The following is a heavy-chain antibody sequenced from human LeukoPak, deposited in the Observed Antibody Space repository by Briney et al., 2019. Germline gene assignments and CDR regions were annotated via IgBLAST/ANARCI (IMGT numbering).Heavy chain of an antibody. V-gene: IGHV4-59*01. J-gene: IGHJ5*02. CDR1: GGSISSYY. CDR3: ARTQSSGWYFLGWFDP. CDR2: IYYSGST. D-gene: IGHD6-19*01. Sequence: PSETLSLTCTVSGGSISSYYWSWIRQPPGKGLEWIGYIYYSGSTNYNPSLKSRVTISVDTSKNQFSLKLSSVTAADTAVYYCARTQSSGWYFLGWFDPWGQGTLVTVSS.